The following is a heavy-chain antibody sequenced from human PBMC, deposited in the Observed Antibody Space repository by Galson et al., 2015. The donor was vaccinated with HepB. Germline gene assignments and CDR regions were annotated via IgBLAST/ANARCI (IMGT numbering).Heavy chain of an antibody. CDR3: AKGRYYDFWSGYPGVGDWFDP. J-gene: IGHJ5*02. D-gene: IGHD3-3*01. CDR2: IYYSGTT. Sequence: SETLSLTCTVSGGSISSSSYYWGWIRQPPGKGWEWIGSIYYSGTTYYNPPLKSRVTISVDTSKNQFSLKLSSVTAADTAVYYCAKGRYYDFWSGYPGVGDWFDPWGQGTLVTVSS. V-gene: IGHV4-39*01. CDR1: GGSISSSSYY.